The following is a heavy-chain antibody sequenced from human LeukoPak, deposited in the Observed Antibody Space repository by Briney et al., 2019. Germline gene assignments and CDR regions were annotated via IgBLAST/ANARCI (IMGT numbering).Heavy chain of an antibody. V-gene: IGHV3-23*01. CDR2: ISDTGDRT. Sequence: VGSLSLSCAASGFRFSTYAMSWVRGAPGKGLEWVSSISDTGDRTYYTDAVKGRFTISRDNSRNTLYLQMNSLRAEDTAVYYCVEDVVVIVAAKPGVWGQGTLVTVSS. CDR1: GFRFSTYA. D-gene: IGHD2-15*01. J-gene: IGHJ4*02. CDR3: VEDVVVIVAAKPGV.